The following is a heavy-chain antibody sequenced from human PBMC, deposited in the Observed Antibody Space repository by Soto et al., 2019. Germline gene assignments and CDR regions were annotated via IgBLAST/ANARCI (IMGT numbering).Heavy chain of an antibody. CDR3: ARHVSRESYSSSWYGWDYYYYGMDV. V-gene: IGHV4-39*01. Sequence: SETLSLTCTVSGGSISSSSYYWGWIRQPPGKGLEWIGSIYYSGSTYYNPSLKSRVTISVDTSKNQFSLKLSSVTAADTAVYYCARHVSRESYSSSWYGWDYYYYGMDVWGQGTTVTVSS. CDR1: GGSISSSSYY. J-gene: IGHJ6*02. D-gene: IGHD6-13*01. CDR2: IYYSGST.